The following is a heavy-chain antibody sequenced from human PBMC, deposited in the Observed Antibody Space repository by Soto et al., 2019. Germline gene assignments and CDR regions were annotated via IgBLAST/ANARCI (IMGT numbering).Heavy chain of an antibody. CDR1: GFTFSSYS. CDR2: ISSSSSTI. CDR3: ARVQPEAYYYYGMDV. J-gene: IGHJ6*02. V-gene: IGHV3-48*02. Sequence: VGSLRLSCAASGFTFSSYSMNWVRQARGKGLEWVSYISSSSSTIYYADSVKGRFTISRDNAKNSLYLQMNSLRDEDTAVYYCARVQPEAYYYYGMDVWGQGTTVTVSS.